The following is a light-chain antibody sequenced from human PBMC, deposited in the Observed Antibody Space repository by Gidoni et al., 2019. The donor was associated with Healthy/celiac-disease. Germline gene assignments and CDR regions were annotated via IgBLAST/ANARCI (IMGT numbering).Light chain of an antibody. CDR3: QAWDSSTSFVV. J-gene: IGLJ2*01. V-gene: IGLV3-1*01. CDR2: QDS. Sequence: SYELTQRPSVSVSPGQTASITCSGDTLGDKYACWYQQKPGQSPVLVIYQDSKRPSGIPERFSGSNSGNTATLTISGTQAMDEADYYCQAWDSSTSFVVFGGGTKLTVL. CDR1: TLGDKY.